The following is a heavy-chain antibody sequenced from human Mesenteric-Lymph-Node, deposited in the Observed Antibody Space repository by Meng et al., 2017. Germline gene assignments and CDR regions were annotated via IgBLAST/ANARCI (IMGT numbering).Heavy chain of an antibody. CDR1: GFTFSSYW. CDR3: ARAYYYDSSGYYPGNYYYGMDV. Sequence: GESLKISCAASGFTFSSYWMSWVRQAPGKGLEWVANIKQDGSEKYYVDSVKGRFTIPRDNAKNSLYLQMNSLRAEGTAVYYCARAYYYDSSGYYPGNYYYGMDVWGQGTTVTVSS. CDR2: IKQDGSEK. J-gene: IGHJ6*02. V-gene: IGHV3-7*04. D-gene: IGHD3-22*01.